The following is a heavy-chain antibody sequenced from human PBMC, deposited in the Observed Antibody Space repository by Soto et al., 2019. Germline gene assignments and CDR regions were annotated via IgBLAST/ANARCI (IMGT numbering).Heavy chain of an antibody. J-gene: IGHJ6*02. CDR2: IYHSGST. V-gene: IGHV4-4*02. CDR3: ARDSAPWYYGMDV. Sequence: SETLSLTCAVSGGSISSSNWWSWVRQPPGKGLEWIGEIYHSGSTNYNPSLKSRVTISVDKSKNQFSLKLSSVTAADTAVYYCARDSAPWYYGMDVWGQGTTVTVSS. CDR1: GGSISSSNW.